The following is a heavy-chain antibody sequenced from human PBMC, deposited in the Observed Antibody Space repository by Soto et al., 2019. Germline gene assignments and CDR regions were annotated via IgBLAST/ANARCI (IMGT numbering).Heavy chain of an antibody. CDR2: ISAYNGNT. J-gene: IGHJ5*02. CDR3: ARRPLGNDFWTTSNWFDP. D-gene: IGHD3-3*01. V-gene: IGHV1-18*01. CDR1: GYTFTSYG. Sequence: GAPVKVSCKASGYTFTSYGISWVRQAPGQGLEWMGWISAYNGNTNYAQKLQGRVTMTTDTSTSTAYMELRSLRSDDTAVYYCARRPLGNDFWTTSNWFDPWGQGTLVTVSS.